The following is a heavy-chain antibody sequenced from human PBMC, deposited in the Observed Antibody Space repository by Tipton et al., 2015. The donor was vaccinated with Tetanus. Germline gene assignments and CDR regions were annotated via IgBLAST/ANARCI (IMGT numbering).Heavy chain of an antibody. D-gene: IGHD3-3*01. J-gene: IGHJ4*02. CDR2: VYNSGGT. V-gene: IGHV4-39*07. CDR1: GGSINSGTYS. Sequence: TLSLTCTVSGGSINSGTYSWGWIRQPPGKGLEWIGSVYNSGGTYYNPSLKSRVTISVDTSKNQFSLRLASVTAADTAVYYCVRANYEFPKKGPFDYWGQGILGSVSS. CDR3: VRANYEFPKKGPFDY.